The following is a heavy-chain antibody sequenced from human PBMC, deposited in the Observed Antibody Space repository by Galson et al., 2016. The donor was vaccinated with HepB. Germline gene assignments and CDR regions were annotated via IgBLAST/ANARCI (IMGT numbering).Heavy chain of an antibody. CDR2: INADGNEK. V-gene: IGHV3-7*01. Sequence: SLRLSCAASGFMFPNWWMSWVRQAPGKGLEWVANINADGNEKYYLDSVKGRFTISRDNAKNSLFLQMNNLSADDTAVYYCARDRLSVVREDYWGQGTLVTVSS. D-gene: IGHD1-26*01. J-gene: IGHJ4*02. CDR3: ARDRLSVVREDY. CDR1: GFMFPNWW.